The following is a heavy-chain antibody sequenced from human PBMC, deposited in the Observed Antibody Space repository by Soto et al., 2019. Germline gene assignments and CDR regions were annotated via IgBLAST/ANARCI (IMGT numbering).Heavy chain of an antibody. J-gene: IGHJ4*02. CDR2: IYYSGST. CDR1: SGSISSSSYY. Sequence: PSETLSLTCTVSSGSISSSSYYWDWIRQPPGKGLEWIGSIYYSGSTNYNPSLKSRVTISVDTSKNQFSLKVTSLTAADTAVYYCARRRQLVAALDYWGQGTLVTVSS. V-gene: IGHV4-39*01. D-gene: IGHD2-15*01. CDR3: ARRRQLVAALDY.